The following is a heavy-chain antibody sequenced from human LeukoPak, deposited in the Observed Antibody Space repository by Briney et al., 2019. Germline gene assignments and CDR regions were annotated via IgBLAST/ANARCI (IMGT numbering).Heavy chain of an antibody. D-gene: IGHD2-2*02. V-gene: IGHV3-30-3*01. CDR2: ISYDGSNK. Sequence: TGRSLRLSCAASGFTFSSYAMHWVRQAPGKGLEWVAVISYDGSNKYYADSVKGRFTISRDNSKNTLYLQMNSLRAEDTAVYYCARSTRYCSSTSCYTGRYYFDYWGQGTQVTVSS. J-gene: IGHJ4*02. CDR3: ARSTRYCSSTSCYTGRYYFDY. CDR1: GFTFSSYA.